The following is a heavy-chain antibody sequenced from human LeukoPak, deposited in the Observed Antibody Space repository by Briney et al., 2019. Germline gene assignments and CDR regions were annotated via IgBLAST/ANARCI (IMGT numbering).Heavy chain of an antibody. J-gene: IGHJ6*03. CDR1: GYTFTGYY. CDR3: ARDPGRDSSGWFYYYYYMDV. Sequence: ASVKVSCKASGYTFTGYYMHWVRQAPGQGLEWMGWINPNSGGTNYAQKFQGRVTMTRDTSISTAYMELSRVRSDDTAVYYCARDPGRDSSGWFYYYYYMDVWGKGTTVTASS. D-gene: IGHD6-13*01. V-gene: IGHV1-2*02. CDR2: INPNSGGT.